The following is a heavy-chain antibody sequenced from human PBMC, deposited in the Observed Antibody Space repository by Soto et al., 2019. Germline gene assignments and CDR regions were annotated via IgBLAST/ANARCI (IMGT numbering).Heavy chain of an antibody. Sequence: QVQLQESGPGLVKPSETLSLTCTVSGGSISSYYWSWIRQPPGKGLEWIGYIYYSGSTNYNPSLKSRVTISVDTSKNQFSLKLSSVTAADTAVYYCARVIGGQLHFDYWGQGTLVTVSS. CDR1: GGSISSYY. V-gene: IGHV4-59*01. J-gene: IGHJ4*02. D-gene: IGHD3-16*01. CDR3: ARVIGGQLHFDY. CDR2: IYYSGST.